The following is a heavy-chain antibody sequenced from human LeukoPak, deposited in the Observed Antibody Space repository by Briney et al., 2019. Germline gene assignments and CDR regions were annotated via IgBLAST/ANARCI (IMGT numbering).Heavy chain of an antibody. D-gene: IGHD2-2*01. Sequence: GGSLRLSCAASGFTFSSYSMNWVRQAPGKGLEWVSSISSSSSYIYYADSVKGRFTISRDNAKNSLYLQMNSLRAEDTAVYYCARDLVVPAAYYGTDVWGQGTTVTVSS. CDR3: ARDLVVPAAYYGTDV. CDR2: ISSSSSYI. V-gene: IGHV3-21*01. J-gene: IGHJ6*02. CDR1: GFTFSSYS.